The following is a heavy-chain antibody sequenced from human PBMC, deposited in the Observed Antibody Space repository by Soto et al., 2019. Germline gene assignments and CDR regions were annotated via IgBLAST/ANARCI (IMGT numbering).Heavy chain of an antibody. CDR3: ARDSTGVAIYSGPYYYPMDV. V-gene: IGHV3-33*05. Sequence: QPGGSLRLSCAAPGFAFSSYGMHWVRQAPGKGLEWVAVISYDGSRSYYGDSVKGRFTISRDNSNNTLYLQMSSLRVEDTGIYYCARDSTGVAIYSGPYYYPMDVWGRGTTVTVSS. D-gene: IGHD2-15*01. CDR2: ISYDGSRS. J-gene: IGHJ6*02. CDR1: GFAFSSYG.